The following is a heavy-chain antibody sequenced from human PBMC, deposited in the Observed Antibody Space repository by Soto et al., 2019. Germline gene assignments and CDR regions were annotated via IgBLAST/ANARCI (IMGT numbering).Heavy chain of an antibody. J-gene: IGHJ4*02. CDR1: GGTFSSYA. D-gene: IGHD5-18*01. CDR2: IIPIFGTA. CDR3: ARDLPSYGRRGPFDY. Sequence: QVQLVQSGAEVKKPGSSVKVSCKASGGTFSSYAISWVRQAPGQGLEWMGGIIPIFGTANYSQKFQGRVTITADESTSTAYMELSSLRSEDTAVYYCARDLPSYGRRGPFDYWGQGTLVTVSS. V-gene: IGHV1-69*01.